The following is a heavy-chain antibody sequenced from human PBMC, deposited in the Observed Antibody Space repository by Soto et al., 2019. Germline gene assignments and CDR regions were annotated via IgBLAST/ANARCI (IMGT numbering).Heavy chain of an antibody. CDR3: ARLTRQYESSGYYYNFDF. Sequence: SETLSLTCIVSGDSIVSSLYYWGWVRQPPGKGLEWIGSIYYGGSTNYNPSLESRVTISVDTSKNQFSLKLSSVTAADTAVYFCARLTRQYESSGYYYNFDFWGQGTLVTVSS. CDR2: IYYGGST. D-gene: IGHD3-22*01. CDR1: GDSIVSSLYY. V-gene: IGHV4-39*01. J-gene: IGHJ4*02.